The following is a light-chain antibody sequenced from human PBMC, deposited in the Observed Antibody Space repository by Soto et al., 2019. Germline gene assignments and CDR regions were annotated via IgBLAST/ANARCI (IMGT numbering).Light chain of an antibody. V-gene: IGKV3-20*01. Sequence: ENVVTQAPGTLSLSPGERVILSCRASQRIGTSFLAWYQQKPGQAPRLLIYGASTRDTGISDRFSGSGSGTDFTLNISRLEPADFSVYFCQQYGTPPLTFGGGTRVEIK. CDR2: GAS. J-gene: IGKJ4*01. CDR1: QRIGTSF. CDR3: QQYGTPPLT.